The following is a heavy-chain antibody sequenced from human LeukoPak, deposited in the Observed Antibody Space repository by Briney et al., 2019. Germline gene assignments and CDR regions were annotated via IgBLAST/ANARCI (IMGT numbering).Heavy chain of an antibody. CDR3: TRRDDYNNYIDY. Sequence: PGGSLRLSCAASGFVFSGSAMHWVRQAPGKGLEWLGLIRSKIYKSATEYAASVKGTFTISRDDSKNTVYLQMNTQQTEDTALYYCTRRDDYNNYIDYWGQGTLVTVSS. J-gene: IGHJ4*02. D-gene: IGHD4-11*01. V-gene: IGHV3-73*01. CDR1: GFVFSGSA. CDR2: IRSKIYKSAT.